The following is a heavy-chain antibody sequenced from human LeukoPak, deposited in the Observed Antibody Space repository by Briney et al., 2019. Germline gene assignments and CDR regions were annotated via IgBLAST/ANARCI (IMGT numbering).Heavy chain of an antibody. CDR1: GGSISSYY. Sequence: PSETLSLTCTVSGGSISSYYWSWIRQPAGKGLEWIGRIYTSGSTNYNPSLKSRVTMSVDTSKNQFSLKLSSVTAADTAVYYCAREQQLVPHYYMDVWGKGATVTVSS. V-gene: IGHV4-4*07. CDR3: AREQQLVPHYYMDV. CDR2: IYTSGST. J-gene: IGHJ6*03. D-gene: IGHD6-13*01.